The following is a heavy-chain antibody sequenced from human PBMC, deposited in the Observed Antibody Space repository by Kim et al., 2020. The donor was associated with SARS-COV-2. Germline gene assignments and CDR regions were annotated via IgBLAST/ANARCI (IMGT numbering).Heavy chain of an antibody. J-gene: IGHJ3*02. CDR1: GGSISSGGYY. D-gene: IGHD3-3*01. CDR2: IYYSGST. Sequence: SETLSLTCTVSGGSISSGGYYWSWIRQHPGKGLEWIGYIYYSGSTYYNPSLKSRVTISVDTSKNQFSLKLSSVTAADTAVYYCARGGINDFWSGYYTAFDIWGQGTMVTVSS. V-gene: IGHV4-31*03. CDR3: ARGGINDFWSGYYTAFDI.